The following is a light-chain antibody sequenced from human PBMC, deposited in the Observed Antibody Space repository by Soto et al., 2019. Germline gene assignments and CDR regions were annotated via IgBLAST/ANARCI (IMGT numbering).Light chain of an antibody. CDR1: QTISSS. J-gene: IGKJ1*01. Sequence: DIQMTQSPSSLSASVGDRVTITCRTSQTISSSLNCYQQKPGKAPKLLIYAISNLQSGVPSRFSGSGSGTDFTLTISSLQPEDFATYHCQQSYSTPWTFGQGTEVAIK. V-gene: IGKV1-39*01. CDR3: QQSYSTPWT. CDR2: AIS.